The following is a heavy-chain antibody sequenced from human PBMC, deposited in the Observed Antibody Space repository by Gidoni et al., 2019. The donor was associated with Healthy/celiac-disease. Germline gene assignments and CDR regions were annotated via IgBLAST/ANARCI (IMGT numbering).Heavy chain of an antibody. D-gene: IGHD1-26*01. V-gene: IGHV3-30*04. Sequence: QVQLVESGGGVVQPGRSLRLSCAASGFTYSSYAMHWVRQAPGKGLEWVAVISYDGSNKYYADSVTGRFTISRDNSKNTLYLQMNSLRAEDTAVYYCARTNSIVGASYYFDYWGQGTLVTVSS. CDR1: GFTYSSYA. CDR3: ARTNSIVGASYYFDY. CDR2: ISYDGSNK. J-gene: IGHJ4*02.